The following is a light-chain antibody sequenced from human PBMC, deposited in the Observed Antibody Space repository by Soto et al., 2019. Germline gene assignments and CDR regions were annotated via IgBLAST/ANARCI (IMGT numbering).Light chain of an antibody. CDR3: QQLKSYPFT. CDR1: QGISSA. CDR2: DAS. J-gene: IGKJ5*01. V-gene: IGKV1-13*02. Sequence: AIQLTQSPSSLSASVGDRVSITCRASQGISSALAWYQHKPGKPPKILIYDASSLQSGVPSRFSGRESGTACTLTISSLQPEDFATYYCQQLKSYPFTFGQGTRLEIK.